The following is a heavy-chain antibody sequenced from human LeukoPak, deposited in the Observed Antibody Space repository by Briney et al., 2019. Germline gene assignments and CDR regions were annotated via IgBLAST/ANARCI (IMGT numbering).Heavy chain of an antibody. D-gene: IGHD4-23*01. Sequence: GGSLRLSCAAPGFTFSNYAMSWVRLAPGKGLEWVSAISGSGGSTYYADSVKGRFTISRDNAKKSLYLQMNSLRAEDTALYYCARDGDTVLTRGYYYYMDVWGKGTAVTVSS. CDR1: GFTFSNYA. V-gene: IGHV3-23*01. CDR3: ARDGDTVLTRGYYYYMDV. CDR2: ISGSGGST. J-gene: IGHJ6*03.